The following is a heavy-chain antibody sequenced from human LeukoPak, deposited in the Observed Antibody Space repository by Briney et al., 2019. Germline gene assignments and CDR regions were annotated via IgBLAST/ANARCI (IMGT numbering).Heavy chain of an antibody. Sequence: SETLSLTCTVSGGSISSGDYYWSWIRRPPGKGLEWIGYIYYSGSTYYNPSLKSRVTISVDTSKNQFSLKLSSVTAADTAVYYCARDLGPNYYDSSGYSVWGQGTLVTVSS. D-gene: IGHD3-22*01. V-gene: IGHV4-30-4*01. J-gene: IGHJ4*02. CDR2: IYYSGST. CDR3: ARDLGPNYYDSSGYSV. CDR1: GGSISSGDYY.